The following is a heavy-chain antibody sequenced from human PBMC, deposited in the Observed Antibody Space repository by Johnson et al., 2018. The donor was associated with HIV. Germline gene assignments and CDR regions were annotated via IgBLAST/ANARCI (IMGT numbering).Heavy chain of an antibody. Sequence: EVQLVESGGGLVKPGGSLRLSCAASGITFSNAWMSWVRQAPGKGLEWVGRIKSKTDGGTTDYAAPVKGRFTISRDDSKNTLYLQMNSLKTEDTAVYYCTTDWVYSRGGGGAFDIWGQGTKVTVSS. CDR2: IKSKTDGGTT. J-gene: IGHJ3*02. CDR3: TTDWVYSRGGGGAFDI. D-gene: IGHD6-19*01. CDR1: GITFSNAW. V-gene: IGHV3-15*01.